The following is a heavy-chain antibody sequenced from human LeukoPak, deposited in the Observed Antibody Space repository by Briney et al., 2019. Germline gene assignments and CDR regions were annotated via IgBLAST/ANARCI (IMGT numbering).Heavy chain of an antibody. V-gene: IGHV3-33*01. CDR2: IWYDGSNK. J-gene: IGHJ4*02. CDR3: ARGDENYFDY. CDR1: GFTFSSYG. Sequence: GGSLRLSCAASGFTFSSYGMHWVRQAPGKGLERVAVIWYDGSNKYYADSVKGRFTISRDNSKNTLYLQMNSLRAEDTAVYYCARGDENYFDYWGQGTLVTVSS.